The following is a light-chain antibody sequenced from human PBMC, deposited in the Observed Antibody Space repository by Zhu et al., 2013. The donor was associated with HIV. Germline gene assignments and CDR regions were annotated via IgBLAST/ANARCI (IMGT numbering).Light chain of an antibody. CDR3: NSYTSSATVV. V-gene: IGLV2-14*01. CDR1: SSDVGTYNH. Sequence: QSALTQPASVSGSPGQSITISCTGTSSDVGTYNHVSWYQQHPGKAPKLMIYGVTNRPSGVSNRFSGSKSGNTASLTISGLQAEDEADYYCNSYTSSATVVFGGGTKLTVL. J-gene: IGLJ2*01. CDR2: GVT.